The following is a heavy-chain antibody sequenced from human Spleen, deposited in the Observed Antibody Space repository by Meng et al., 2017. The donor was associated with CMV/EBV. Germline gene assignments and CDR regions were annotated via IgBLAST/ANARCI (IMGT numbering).Heavy chain of an antibody. Sequence: GGSLRLSCAASGFSFSTYSMNWVRQAPGKGLEWVSSISSRGDYIFYPDSVKGRFTISRDNAKNSLYLQMNSLRAEDTAVYYCATSRGLYYYGMDVWGQGTTVTVSS. V-gene: IGHV3-21*01. CDR2: ISSRGDYI. J-gene: IGHJ6*02. CDR1: GFSFSTYS. CDR3: ATSRGLYYYGMDV. D-gene: IGHD3/OR15-3a*01.